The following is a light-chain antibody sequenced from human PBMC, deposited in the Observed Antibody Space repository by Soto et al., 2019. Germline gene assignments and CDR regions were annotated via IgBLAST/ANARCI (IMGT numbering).Light chain of an antibody. CDR2: AAS. J-gene: IGKJ1*01. V-gene: IGKV1-39*01. Sequence: DIQMTQSPSSLSASVGDRVTITCRTSHIFSSYLNWYQQKPGKAPKLLIYAASSLESGVPSRFSGSGSGTDFTLTISSLQPEDFATYYCHQSYSTPWTFGQGTKVEIK. CDR3: HQSYSTPWT. CDR1: HIFSSY.